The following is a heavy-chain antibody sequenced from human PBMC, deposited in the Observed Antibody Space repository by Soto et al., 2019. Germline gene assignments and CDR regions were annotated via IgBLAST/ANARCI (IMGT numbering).Heavy chain of an antibody. J-gene: IGHJ6*02. CDR3: ARFVRSCSGTTCYTRADV. V-gene: IGHV4-61*01. CDR1: GGSVSSDTHY. D-gene: IGHD2-2*02. CDR2: IYSSGST. Sequence: QVQLQESGPGLVKPSETLSLTCTVSGGSVSSDTHYWSWIRQPPGKRLEWIGFIYSSGSTNYNPSLKSRVTMSVETSKSRFSRKLRSVIVADTAVYHCARFVRSCSGTTCYTRADVWGQGTTVTASS.